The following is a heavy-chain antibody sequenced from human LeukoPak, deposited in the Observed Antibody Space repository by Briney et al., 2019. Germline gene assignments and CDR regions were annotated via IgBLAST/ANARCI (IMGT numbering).Heavy chain of an antibody. Sequence: ASVEVSCKAFGYTFTNYAISWVRQAPGQGFEWLGWINTYNGDAKYPLNIQGRVSLTTDTSTSTAYMELWSLRPDDTAVYYCTRVKFSVRGGPDWFDPWGQGTLVTVSS. CDR2: INTYNGDA. D-gene: IGHD3-10*01. V-gene: IGHV1-18*01. J-gene: IGHJ5*02. CDR3: TRVKFSVRGGPDWFDP. CDR1: GYTFTNYA.